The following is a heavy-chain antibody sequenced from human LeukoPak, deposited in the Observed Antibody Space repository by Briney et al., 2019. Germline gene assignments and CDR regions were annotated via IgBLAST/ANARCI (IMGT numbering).Heavy chain of an antibody. CDR2: IYSGGST. Sequence: GGSLRLSCAASGFTVSSNYMSWVRQAPGKGLEWVSVIYSGGSTYYADSVKGRFTISRDNSKNTLYLQMNSLRAEDTAVYYCARTLSDWLFADAFDIWGQGTMVTVSS. CDR3: ARTLSDWLFADAFDI. D-gene: IGHD3-9*01. J-gene: IGHJ3*02. CDR1: GFTVSSNY. V-gene: IGHV3-53*01.